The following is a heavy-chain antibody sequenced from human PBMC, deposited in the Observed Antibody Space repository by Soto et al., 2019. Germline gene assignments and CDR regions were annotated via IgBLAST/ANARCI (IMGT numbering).Heavy chain of an antibody. V-gene: IGHV1-8*01. Sequence: ASVKVSCKASGYTFTSSDINWVRQATGQGLEWMGWMKPNSGNTGNAQKFQGRVTMTRNTSISTAYMELRSLRSEYTAVYYCARSVPGETYAFDIRGQGRMVTVSS. CDR2: MKPNSGNT. J-gene: IGHJ3*02. CDR3: ARSVPGETYAFDI. CDR1: GYTFTSSD. D-gene: IGHD4-17*01.